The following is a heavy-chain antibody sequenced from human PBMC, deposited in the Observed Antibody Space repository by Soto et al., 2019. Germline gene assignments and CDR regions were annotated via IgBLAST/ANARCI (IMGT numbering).Heavy chain of an antibody. CDR3: ARGGYCSSTSCLHPYNWFDP. CDR1: GGTFSSYA. CDR2: IIPIFGTA. Sequence: RASVKVSCKASGGTFSSYAISWVRQAPGQGLEWMGGIIPIFGTANYAQKFQGRVTITADKSTSTAYMELSSLRSEDTAVYYCARGGYCSSTSCLHPYNWFDPWGQGTLVTVSS. J-gene: IGHJ5*02. V-gene: IGHV1-69*06. D-gene: IGHD2-2*01.